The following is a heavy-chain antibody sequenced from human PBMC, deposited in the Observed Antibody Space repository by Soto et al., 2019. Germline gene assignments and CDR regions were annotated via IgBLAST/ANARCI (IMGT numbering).Heavy chain of an antibody. CDR1: GYGFTDYY. CDR3: ARGDSTDCSNGVCSFFYNHDMDV. J-gene: IGHJ6*02. Sequence: ASLKVHCNSSGYGFTDYYMQWVRQAPGQGLEWLGRINPKSGGTSTAQKFQGWVTMTTDTSISTASMELTRLTSDDTAIYYCARGDSTDCSNGVCSFFYNHDMDVWGQGTKVTVSS. CDR2: INPKSGGT. V-gene: IGHV1-2*04. D-gene: IGHD2-8*01.